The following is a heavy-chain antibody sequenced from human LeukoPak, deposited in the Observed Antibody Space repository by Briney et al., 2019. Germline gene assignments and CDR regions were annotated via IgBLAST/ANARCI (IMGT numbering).Heavy chain of an antibody. CDR3: AKSGYLRIFGVVDY. J-gene: IGHJ4*02. Sequence: PGGSLRLSCAASGFTFSSYAMSWVRQAPGKGLEWVSAISGSGGSTYYADSVKGRFTISRDNSKSTLYLQMNSLRAEDTAVYYCAKSGYLRIFGVVDYWGQGTLVTVSS. D-gene: IGHD3-3*01. CDR2: ISGSGGST. CDR1: GFTFSSYA. V-gene: IGHV3-23*01.